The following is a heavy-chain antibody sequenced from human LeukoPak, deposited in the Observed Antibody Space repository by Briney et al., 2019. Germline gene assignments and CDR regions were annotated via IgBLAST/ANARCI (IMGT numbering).Heavy chain of an antibody. V-gene: IGHV4-4*02. CDR1: GDSISSYY. Sequence: PSETLSLTCTVSGDSISSYYWSWVRQPPGKGLEWIGEIYHSGSTNYNPSLKSRVTISVDKSKSQFSLKLSSVTAADTAVYYCAGTGGVVPFDYWGQGTLVTVSS. CDR3: AGTGGVVPFDY. D-gene: IGHD2-21*01. J-gene: IGHJ4*02. CDR2: IYHSGST.